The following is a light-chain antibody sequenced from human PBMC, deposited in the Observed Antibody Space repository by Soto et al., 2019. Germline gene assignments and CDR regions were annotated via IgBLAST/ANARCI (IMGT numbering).Light chain of an antibody. V-gene: IGKV3-20*01. J-gene: IGKJ1*01. CDR1: QSVSSSY. CDR3: QQYNNWTPT. Sequence: EIVLTQSPGTLSLSPGERATLSCRASQSVSSSYLAWYQQKPGQAPRLLIYGASSRATGIPDRFSGSGSGTEFTLTISSLQSEDFAVYYCQQYNNWTPTFGQGTKVDIK. CDR2: GAS.